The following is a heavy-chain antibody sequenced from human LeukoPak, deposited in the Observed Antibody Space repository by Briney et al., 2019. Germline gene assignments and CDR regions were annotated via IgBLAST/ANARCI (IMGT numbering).Heavy chain of an antibody. Sequence: GGSLRLSCAASRFTFSSYWMSWVRQAPGKGLEWVANIKQDGSEKYYVDSVKGRFTISRDNAKNSLYLQMNSLRAEDTAVYYCARDLPFYYDSSGYPDYWGQGTLVTVSS. CDR1: RFTFSSYW. CDR2: IKQDGSEK. D-gene: IGHD3-22*01. CDR3: ARDLPFYYDSSGYPDY. J-gene: IGHJ4*02. V-gene: IGHV3-7*01.